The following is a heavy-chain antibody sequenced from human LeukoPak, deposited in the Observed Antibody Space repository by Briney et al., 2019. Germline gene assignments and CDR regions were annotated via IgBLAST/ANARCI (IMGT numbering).Heavy chain of an antibody. D-gene: IGHD1-26*01. V-gene: IGHV1-18*01. Sequence: ASVKVSCKASGYTFTSYGISWVRQAPGQGLEWMGWISAYNGNTNYAQKLQGRVTMTTDTSTSTAYMELRSLRPDDTAVYYCARVYSGSYYVYFDYWGQGTLVTVSS. J-gene: IGHJ4*02. CDR2: ISAYNGNT. CDR1: GYTFTSYG. CDR3: ARVYSGSYYVYFDY.